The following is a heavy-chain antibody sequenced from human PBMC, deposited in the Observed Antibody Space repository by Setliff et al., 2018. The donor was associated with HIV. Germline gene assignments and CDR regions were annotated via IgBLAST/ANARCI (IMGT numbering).Heavy chain of an antibody. CDR3: ARYRHTAAGTLDAFDL. Sequence: GESLKISCKGSGYSFTSNWVGWVRQMPGKGLEWMGISHPVESDTRYSPSFQSQVNISADKSISTAYLQWSTLKASDTAIYYCARYRHTAAGTLDAFDLWGQGTVVTVSS. CDR2: SHPVESDT. J-gene: IGHJ3*01. CDR1: GYSFTSNW. V-gene: IGHV5-51*01. D-gene: IGHD6-13*01.